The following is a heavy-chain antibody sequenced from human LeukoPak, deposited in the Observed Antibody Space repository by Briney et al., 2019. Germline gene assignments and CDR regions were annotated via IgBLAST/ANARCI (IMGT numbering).Heavy chain of an antibody. CDR1: GYTFTSYD. J-gene: IGHJ4*02. Sequence: ASVKVSCKASGYTFTSYDINWVRPATGQGLEWMGWMNPNSGNTGYAQKFQGRVTMTRNTSISTAYMELSSLRSEDTAVYYCARKPLFRGYYFDYWGQGTLVTVSS. CDR2: MNPNSGNT. D-gene: IGHD3-16*01. V-gene: IGHV1-8*01. CDR3: ARKPLFRGYYFDY.